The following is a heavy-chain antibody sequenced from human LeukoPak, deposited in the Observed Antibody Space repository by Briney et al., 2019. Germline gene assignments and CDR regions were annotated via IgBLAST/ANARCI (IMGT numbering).Heavy chain of an antibody. CDR1: GYSFTTYW. CDR3: GRRAACSCGRCPNVSDY. CDR2: IYPGDSDP. D-gene: IGHD2-15*01. Sequence: GESLKISCKGAGYSFTTYWIAWVRLMPGKGLEWLGLIYPGDSDPRYSPSFQGQVAFSVDKSISTAYLQWSSLKASDTATYYCGRRAACSCGRCPNVSDYWGQGTLVTVSS. J-gene: IGHJ4*02. V-gene: IGHV5-51*01.